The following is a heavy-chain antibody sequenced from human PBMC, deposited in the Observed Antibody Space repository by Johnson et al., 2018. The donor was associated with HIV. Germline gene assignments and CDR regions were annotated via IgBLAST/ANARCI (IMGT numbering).Heavy chain of an antibody. CDR1: GFTFDDYA. CDR2: ISWNSGST. D-gene: IGHD3-3*01. Sequence: VQLVESGGGVVRPGGSLRLSCAASGFTFDDYAMHWVRQAPGKGLEWVSCISWNSGSTGYADSVKGRFTISRDNAKNSLYLQMNSLRAEDTALYFCAKDIRVKELRFLERLLVLGIFDIWGQGTMVTVSA. CDR3: AKDIRVKELRFLERLLVLGIFDI. J-gene: IGHJ3*02. V-gene: IGHV3-9*01.